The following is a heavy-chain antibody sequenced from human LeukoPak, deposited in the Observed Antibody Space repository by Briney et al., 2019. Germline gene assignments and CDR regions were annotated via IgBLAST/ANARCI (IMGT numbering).Heavy chain of an antibody. CDR3: ARDATVTTNWFDP. V-gene: IGHV4-30-4*08. J-gene: IGHJ5*02. D-gene: IGHD4-11*01. CDR2: IYYSGST. Sequence: KPSETLSLTCTVSGGSISSGDYYWGWIRQPPGKGLEWIGYIYYSGSTYYNPSLKSRVTISVDTSKSQFSLKLSSVTAADTAVYYCARDATVTTNWFDPWGQGTLVTVSS. CDR1: GGSISSGDYY.